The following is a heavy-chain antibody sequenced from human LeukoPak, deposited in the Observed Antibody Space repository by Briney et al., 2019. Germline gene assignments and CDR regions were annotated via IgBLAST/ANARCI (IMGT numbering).Heavy chain of an antibody. J-gene: IGHJ1*01. Sequence: GSLRLSCAASGFTLSSYAMSWVRQAPGKGLEWVSAISGSGVTTHYAGSVKGRFSISRDNSKNTLYLQMNSLRAEDTALYYCAKKVVVGATSPYSDFQDWGQGTLVTVSS. V-gene: IGHV3-23*01. CDR3: AKKVVVGATSPYSDFQD. CDR2: ISGSGVTT. D-gene: IGHD1-26*01. CDR1: GFTLSSYA.